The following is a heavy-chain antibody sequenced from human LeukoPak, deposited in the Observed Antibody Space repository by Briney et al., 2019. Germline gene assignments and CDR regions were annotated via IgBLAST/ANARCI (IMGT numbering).Heavy chain of an antibody. CDR1: GFTFSSYA. V-gene: IGHV3-23*01. CDR2: ISGSGGST. CDR3: AKDRICSGGSCYRLVYYFDY. D-gene: IGHD2-15*01. J-gene: IGHJ4*02. Sequence: GGSLRLSCAASGFTFSSYAMSWVRRAPGKGLEWVSAISGSGGSTYYADSVKGRFTISRDNSKNTLYLQMNSLRAEDTAVYYCAKDRICSGGSCYRLVYYFDYWGQGTLVTVPS.